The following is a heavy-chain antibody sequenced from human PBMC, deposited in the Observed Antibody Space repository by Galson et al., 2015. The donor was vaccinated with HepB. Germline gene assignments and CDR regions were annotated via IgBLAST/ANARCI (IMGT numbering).Heavy chain of an antibody. D-gene: IGHD5-12*01. CDR3: AGAPVGATILCYYYGMDV. V-gene: IGHV4-59*01. CDR2: IYYSGST. CDR1: GGSISSYY. J-gene: IGHJ6*02. Sequence: TLSLTCTVSGGSISSYYWSWIRQPPGKGLEWIGYIYYSGSTNYNPSLKSRVTISVDTSKNQFSLKLSSVTAADTAVYYCAGAPVGATILCYYYGMDVWGQGTTVTVSS.